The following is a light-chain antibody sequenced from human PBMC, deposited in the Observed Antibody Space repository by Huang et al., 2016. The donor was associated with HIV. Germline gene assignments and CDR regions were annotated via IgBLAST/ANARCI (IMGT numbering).Light chain of an antibody. V-gene: IGKV1-27*01. CDR1: QDIRNY. J-gene: IGKJ4*01. Sequence: DIQMTQSPSSLSASVGDRVTITCRASQDIRNYLAWFQQKPGKVPRLLIYAASTLQSGVPSRFRGSGSGTDFTLTISSLQPDDVATYYCQKYDSALLTFGGGTKVEIK. CDR3: QKYDSALLT. CDR2: AAS.